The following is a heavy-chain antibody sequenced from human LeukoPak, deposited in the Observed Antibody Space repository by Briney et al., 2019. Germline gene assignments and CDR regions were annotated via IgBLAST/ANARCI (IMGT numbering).Heavy chain of an antibody. D-gene: IGHD1-1*01. CDR3: ARAYNSHFDY. J-gene: IGHJ4*02. CDR1: GFTFSSYW. CDR2: IKSDGSST. Sequence: GGSLRLSCAASGFTFSSYWMHWVRQAPGKGLVCVSRIKSDGSSTSYADSVKGRFTISRDDAKNTLYLQMNRRRAEDTAVYYCARAYNSHFDYWGQGALVTVSS. V-gene: IGHV3-74*01.